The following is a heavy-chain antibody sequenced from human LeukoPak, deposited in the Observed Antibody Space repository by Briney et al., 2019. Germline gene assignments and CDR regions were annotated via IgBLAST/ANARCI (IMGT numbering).Heavy chain of an antibody. Sequence: PSETLSLTCTVSGGSISCYYWSWIRQPPGKGLEWIGYIYDSGSTNYNPSLKSRVTISVDTSKNQFSLKLSSVTAADTAVYYCARVGGTNYYYYGMDVWGQGTTVTVSS. CDR3: ARVGGTNYYYYGMDV. CDR2: IYDSGST. J-gene: IGHJ6*02. CDR1: GGSISCYY. V-gene: IGHV4-59*01. D-gene: IGHD2-2*01.